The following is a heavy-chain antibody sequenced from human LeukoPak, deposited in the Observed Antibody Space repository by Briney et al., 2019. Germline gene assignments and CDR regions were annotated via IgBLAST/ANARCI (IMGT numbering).Heavy chain of an antibody. Sequence: ASVKVSSKASGYTFTGYYIHWVRQAPGQGLEWMGWTNPNGGGTKYAQKFQGRVTMTRDTSISTVYMELSSLRSDDTAVYYCARDDGGDDFNAFDYWGQGTLVTVSS. CDR1: GYTFTGYY. CDR2: TNPNGGGT. J-gene: IGHJ4*02. CDR3: ARDDGGDDFNAFDY. V-gene: IGHV1-2*02. D-gene: IGHD2-21*01.